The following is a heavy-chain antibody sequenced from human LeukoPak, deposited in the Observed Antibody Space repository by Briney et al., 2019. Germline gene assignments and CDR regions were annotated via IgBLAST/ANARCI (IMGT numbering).Heavy chain of an antibody. CDR2: IYSGGST. CDR3: ARAYQLHFDY. CDR1: GFTVSSSY. V-gene: IGHV3-53*01. J-gene: IGHJ4*02. D-gene: IGHD2-2*01. Sequence: GGSLRLSCAASGFTVSSSYMSWVRQAPGKGLEWVSVIYSGGSTYYADSVKGRFTISRDNSKNTLYLQMNSLRAEDTAVYYCARAYQLHFDYWGQGTLVTVSS.